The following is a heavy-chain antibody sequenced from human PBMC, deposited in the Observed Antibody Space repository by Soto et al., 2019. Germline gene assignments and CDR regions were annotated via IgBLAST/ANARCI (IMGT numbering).Heavy chain of an antibody. V-gene: IGHV1-69*02. Sequence: QVQLVQSGAEVKRPGSSVKVSCKASGDTFNFYSINWVRQAPGLGLEWMGRVNPIVSMSNYAQKFQGRFTMTADKSTRTASMELSSLRSADTAIYHCAGSYGAGYRAFDYWGQGALVTVSS. CDR1: GDTFNFYS. D-gene: IGHD3-10*01. CDR3: AGSYGAGYRAFDY. J-gene: IGHJ4*02. CDR2: VNPIVSMS.